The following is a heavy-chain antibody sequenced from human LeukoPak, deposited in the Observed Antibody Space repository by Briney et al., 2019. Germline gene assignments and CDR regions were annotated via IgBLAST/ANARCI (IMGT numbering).Heavy chain of an antibody. CDR3: AYSEGSGNPFDY. J-gene: IGHJ4*02. V-gene: IGHV1-8*01. CDR2: INPNSGNT. Sequence: ASVKVSCKASGYTFTSYDINLVRQATGQGLEWMGWINPNSGNTGYAQKFQGRVTMTRTTSISTTYMELSSLRSEDTAVYYCAYSEGSGNPFDYWGQGTLVTVSS. D-gene: IGHD3-10*01. CDR1: GYTFTSYD.